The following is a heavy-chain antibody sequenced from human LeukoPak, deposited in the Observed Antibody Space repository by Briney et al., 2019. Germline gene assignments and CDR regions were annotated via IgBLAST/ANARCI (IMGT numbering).Heavy chain of an antibody. D-gene: IGHD5-18*01. J-gene: IGHJ4*02. V-gene: IGHV3-21*01. CDR2: ISSSSSYI. Sequence: PGGSLRLSCAASGFTVSSNNMNWVRQAPGKGLEWVSSISSSSSYIYYADSVKGRFTISRDNAKNSLYLQMNSLRAEDTAVYYCARVGDTAMVKPFDYWGQGTLVTVSS. CDR3: ARVGDTAMVKPFDY. CDR1: GFTVSSNN.